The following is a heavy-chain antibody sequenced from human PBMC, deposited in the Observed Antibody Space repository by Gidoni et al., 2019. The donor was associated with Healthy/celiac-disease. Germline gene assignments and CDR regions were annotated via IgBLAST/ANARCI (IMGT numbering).Heavy chain of an antibody. V-gene: IGHV3-23*01. J-gene: IGHJ4*02. Sequence: EVQLLEPGGGLVQPGGSLRLSGAASGFTFSSYAMSWVRQAPGKGLEWCSAISGSGGSTYYADSVKGRFTISRDNSKNTLYLQMNSLRAEDTAVYYCAKVPRYSYAPDYWGQGTLVTVSS. CDR1: GFTFSSYA. CDR2: ISGSGGST. CDR3: AKVPRYSYAPDY. D-gene: IGHD5-18*01.